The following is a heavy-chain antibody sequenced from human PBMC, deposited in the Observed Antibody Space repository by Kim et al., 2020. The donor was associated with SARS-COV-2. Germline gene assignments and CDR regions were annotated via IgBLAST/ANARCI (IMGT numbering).Heavy chain of an antibody. CDR2: I. Sequence: IYYADSGQGQFTISRDNARNSLYLQMNSLRAEDTAVYYCARELWLQNYFDYWGQGTLVTVSS. V-gene: IGHV3-48*04. D-gene: IGHD5-18*01. CDR3: ARELWLQNYFDY. J-gene: IGHJ4*02.